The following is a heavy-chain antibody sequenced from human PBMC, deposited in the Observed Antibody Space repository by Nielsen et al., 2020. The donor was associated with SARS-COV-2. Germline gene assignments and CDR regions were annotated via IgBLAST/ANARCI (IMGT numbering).Heavy chain of an antibody. CDR1: GFTFSSYW. Sequence: GESLKISCAASGFTFSSYWMSWVRQAPGKGLEWVANIKQDGSEKYYVDSVKGRFTISRDNAKNSLYLQMNSLRAEDTAVYYCARALVSDYYYNGLDVWGQGTTVTVSS. CDR3: ARALVSDYYYNGLDV. CDR2: IKQDGSEK. V-gene: IGHV3-7*03. J-gene: IGHJ6*02. D-gene: IGHD3-16*01.